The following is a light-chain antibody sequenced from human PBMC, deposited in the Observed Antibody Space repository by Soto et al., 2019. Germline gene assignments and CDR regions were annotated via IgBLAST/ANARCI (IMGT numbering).Light chain of an antibody. CDR2: GAS. Sequence: EIMLTQSPGTLPLSPGERATLSCRASQSVSSNYLAWYQQKAGQAPRLLIYGASSRASDIPDRFSGSGSGTDFALTISRLEPEDFAVYYCQQYGSSPRTFGQGTKVEIK. CDR1: QSVSSNY. J-gene: IGKJ1*01. CDR3: QQYGSSPRT. V-gene: IGKV3-20*01.